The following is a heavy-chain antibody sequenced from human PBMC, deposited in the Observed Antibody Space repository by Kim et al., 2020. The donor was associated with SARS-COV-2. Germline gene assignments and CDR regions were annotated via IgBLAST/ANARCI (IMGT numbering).Heavy chain of an antibody. D-gene: IGHD3-3*01. V-gene: IGHV3-74*01. Sequence: GRFTISRDNAKNTLYLHMNSLRAEDTAVYYCARVKTGLRFPYKYYYYGLDVWGQGTTVTVSS. CDR3: ARVKTGLRFPYKYYYYGLDV. J-gene: IGHJ6*02.